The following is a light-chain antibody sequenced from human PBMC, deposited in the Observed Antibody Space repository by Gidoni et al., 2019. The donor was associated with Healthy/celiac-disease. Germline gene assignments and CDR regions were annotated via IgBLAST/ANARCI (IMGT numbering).Light chain of an antibody. CDR3: QQFGSSPPWT. CDR2: GAS. J-gene: IGKJ1*01. V-gene: IGKV3-20*01. CDR1: QSVTNKY. Sequence: ETVLTQSPGTLSLSPGERATLSCRASQSVTNKYLAWYQQKPGQPPRLLIYGASNRATGIPDRFSGSGSGTEFTLSIRRLEPEDFAVYYCQQFGSSPPWTFGQGTKVEIK.